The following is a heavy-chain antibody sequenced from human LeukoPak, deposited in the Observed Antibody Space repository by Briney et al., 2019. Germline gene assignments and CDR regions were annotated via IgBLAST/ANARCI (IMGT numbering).Heavy chain of an antibody. V-gene: IGHV3-7*01. J-gene: IGHJ4*02. D-gene: IGHD2/OR15-2a*01. CDR1: GFTFISYW. CDR3: ARDAGNSFDQ. CDR2: IKQDGSEK. Sequence: GGSLRLSCAASGFTFISYWMNWVRQAPGKGLEWVANIKQDGSEKYYVDSVKGRFTISRDNAKNSLYLQMNSLRAEDTAVYYCARDAGNSFDQWGQGTLVTVSS.